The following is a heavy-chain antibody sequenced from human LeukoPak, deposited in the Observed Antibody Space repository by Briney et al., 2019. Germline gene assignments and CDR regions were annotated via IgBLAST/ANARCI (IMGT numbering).Heavy chain of an antibody. CDR2: IFYSGST. Sequence: SETLSLTCTVSGGSISSSSYYWGWIRQPPGKGLEWIGSIFYSGSTYYNPSLKSRVTISVDTSKNQFSLKLSSVSAADTAVYYCARRTIVGTINGLFDPWGQGTLVIVSS. J-gene: IGHJ5*02. D-gene: IGHD5-12*01. CDR3: ARRTIVGTINGLFDP. V-gene: IGHV4-39*01. CDR1: GGSISSSSYY.